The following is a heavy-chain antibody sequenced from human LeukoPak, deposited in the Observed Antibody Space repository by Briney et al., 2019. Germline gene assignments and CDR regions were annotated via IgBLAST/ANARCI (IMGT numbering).Heavy chain of an antibody. CDR2: ISGDGGST. D-gene: IGHD5-24*01. Sequence: GGSLRLSCAASGFTFDDCAMHWVRQAPGKGLEWVSLISGDGGSTYYADSVKGRFTISRDNSKNSLYLQMNSLRTEDTALYYCAKAPRWLQLGYFDYWGQGTLVTVSS. CDR1: GFTFDDCA. CDR3: AKAPRWLQLGYFDY. J-gene: IGHJ4*02. V-gene: IGHV3-43*02.